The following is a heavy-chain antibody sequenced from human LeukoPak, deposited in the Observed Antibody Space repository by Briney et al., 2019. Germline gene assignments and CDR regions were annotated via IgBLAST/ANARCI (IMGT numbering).Heavy chain of an antibody. CDR3: ARQSRGVIDY. D-gene: IGHD3-10*01. CDR1: GGSFSGYY. Sequence: SETLSLTCAVYGGSFSGYYWSWIRQPAGKGLEWIGRIYTSGSTNYNPSLKSRVTMSVDTSKNQFSLKLSSVTAADTAVYYCARQSRGVIDYWGQGTLVTVSS. CDR2: IYTSGST. V-gene: IGHV4-59*10. J-gene: IGHJ4*02.